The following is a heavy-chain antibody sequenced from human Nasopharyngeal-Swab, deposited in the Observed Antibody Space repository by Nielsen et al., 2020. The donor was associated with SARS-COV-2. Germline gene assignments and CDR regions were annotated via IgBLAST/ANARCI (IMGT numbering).Heavy chain of an antibody. D-gene: IGHD4-23*01. V-gene: IGHV3-9*01. CDR3: AKDKGRGISPVEGSLDI. Sequence: GGSLRLSCAASGFTFDDYAMHWVRQAPGKGLGWVSVIIGNGNIRGYADSVKGRFTISRDSANKSLYLQMNSLRPDDTALYYCAKDKGRGISPVEGSLDIWGQGTMVTVSS. CDR2: IIGNGNIR. J-gene: IGHJ3*02. CDR1: GFTFDDYA.